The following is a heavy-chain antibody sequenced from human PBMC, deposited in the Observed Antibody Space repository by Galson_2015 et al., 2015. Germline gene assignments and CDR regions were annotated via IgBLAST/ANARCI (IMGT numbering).Heavy chain of an antibody. CDR2: IYYSGST. D-gene: IGHD3-16*02. Sequence: ETLSLTCTVSGGSISSSSYYWGWIRQPPGKGLEWIGSIYYSGSTYYNPSLKSRVTISVDTSKNQFSLKLSSVTAADTAVYYCARQAPDYYDYVWGSYRYYYYYMDVWGKGTTVTVSS. J-gene: IGHJ6*03. CDR1: GGSISSSSYY. CDR3: ARQAPDYYDYVWGSYRYYYYYMDV. V-gene: IGHV4-39*01.